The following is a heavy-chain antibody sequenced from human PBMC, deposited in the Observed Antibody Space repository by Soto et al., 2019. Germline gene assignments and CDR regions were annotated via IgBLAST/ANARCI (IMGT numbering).Heavy chain of an antibody. D-gene: IGHD2-15*01. V-gene: IGHV4-34*01. Sequence: SETLSLTCAVYGGSFSGYYWSWIRQPPGKGLEWIGEINHSGSTNYNPSLKSRVTISVDTSKNQFSLKLSSVTAADTAVYYCARGQNVVVVAATPDYYYYYMDVWGKGTTVTVSS. CDR3: ARGQNVVVVAATPDYYYYYMDV. CDR2: INHSGST. J-gene: IGHJ6*03. CDR1: GGSFSGYY.